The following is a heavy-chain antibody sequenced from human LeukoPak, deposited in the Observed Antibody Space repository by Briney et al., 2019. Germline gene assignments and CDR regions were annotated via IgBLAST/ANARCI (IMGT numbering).Heavy chain of an antibody. V-gene: IGHV1-46*01. J-gene: IGHJ4*02. CDR2: INASGGST. CDR1: GYTFTSYY. Sequence: ASVKVSCKASGYTFTSYYMHWVRQAPGQGLEWMGIINASGGSTSYAQKFQGRVTMTRDTSTSTVYMELSSLRSEDTAVYYCARDSHIVVVVAANPYYFDNWGPGTLVTVSS. D-gene: IGHD2-15*01. CDR3: ARDSHIVVVVAANPYYFDN.